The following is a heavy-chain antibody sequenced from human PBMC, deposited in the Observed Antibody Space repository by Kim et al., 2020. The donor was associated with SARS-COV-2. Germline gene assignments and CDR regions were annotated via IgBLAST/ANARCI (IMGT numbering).Heavy chain of an antibody. D-gene: IGHD5-18*01. J-gene: IGHJ4*02. V-gene: IGHV1-69*01. CDR3: ARVIFRLDTAMVIGFDY. Sequence: FQGRGTITADESTSTAYMELSSLRSEDTAVYYCARVIFRLDTAMVIGFDYWGQGTLVTVSS.